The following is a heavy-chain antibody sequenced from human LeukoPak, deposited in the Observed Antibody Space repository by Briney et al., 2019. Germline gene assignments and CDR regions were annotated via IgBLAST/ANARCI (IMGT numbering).Heavy chain of an antibody. CDR1: GYTFTSYG. CDR2: ISAYNGNT. CDR3: ARDPGRGEDGMDV. J-gene: IGHJ6*04. D-gene: IGHD3-10*01. V-gene: IGHV1-18*04. Sequence: ASVKVSCKASGYTFTSYGISWVRQAPGQGLEWMGWISAYNGNTNYAQKLQGRVTMTTDTSTSTAHMELRSLRSDDTAVYYCARDPGRGEDGMDVWGKGTTVTVSS.